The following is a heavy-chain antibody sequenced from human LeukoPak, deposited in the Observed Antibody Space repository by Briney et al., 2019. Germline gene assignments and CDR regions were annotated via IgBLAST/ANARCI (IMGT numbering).Heavy chain of an antibody. V-gene: IGHV3-21*01. CDR3: ARDRLSGNYWGEWSY. Sequence: GGSLRLSCAASGFTFSSYSMNWVRQAPGKGLEWVSSISSSSSYIYYADSVKGRFTISRDNAKNSLYLQMNSLRAEDTAVYYCARDRLSGNYWGEWSYWGQGTLVTVSS. D-gene: IGHD1-26*01. CDR2: ISSSSSYI. CDR1: GFTFSSYS. J-gene: IGHJ4*02.